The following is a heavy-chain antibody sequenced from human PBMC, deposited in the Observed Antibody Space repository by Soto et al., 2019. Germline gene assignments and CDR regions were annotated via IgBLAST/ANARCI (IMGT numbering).Heavy chain of an antibody. CDR2: VIPRFGTT. V-gene: IGHV1-69*01. CDR1: VVTFTSYS. CDR3: ARARIVAVSGRTGGYYYYAMDL. D-gene: IGHD2-2*01. J-gene: IGHJ6*02. Sequence: QVQLEQSGAEVKRPGSSVKVSCRASVVTFTSYSINWVRRAPGQGPEWMGAVIPRFGTTTYAQRFEGRVTVTADASTSTVFMEMSGLRSEDTAVYFCARARIVAVSGRTGGYYYYAMDLWGQGNAVIVSS.